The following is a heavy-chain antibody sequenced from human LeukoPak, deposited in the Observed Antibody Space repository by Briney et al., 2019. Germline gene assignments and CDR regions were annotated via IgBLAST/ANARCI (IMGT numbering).Heavy chain of an antibody. CDR2: IYSAGST. D-gene: IGHD1-26*01. J-gene: IGHJ3*02. CDR3: ALQGGATPHDAFDI. Sequence: GGSLRLSSAASGFTVSSNYMSWVRQAPGKGLEWVSVIYSAGSTYYADSVKGRFTISRDNSKNTLYLQMNSLRSDDTAVYYCALQGGATPHDAFDIWGQGTMVTVSS. V-gene: IGHV3-53*05. CDR1: GFTVSSNY.